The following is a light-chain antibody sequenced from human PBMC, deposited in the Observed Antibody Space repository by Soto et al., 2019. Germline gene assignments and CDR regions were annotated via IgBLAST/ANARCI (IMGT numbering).Light chain of an antibody. CDR2: AAS. V-gene: IGKV1-9*01. CDR3: QQLQSFPLT. Sequence: DIPITQSPYTLSASVGARVTITCRASQGIGIYVAWFQQKPGTAPKLLIYAASTLQSGVPSRFRGSVSGTEFTLTISSLKPEDGATDEGQQLQSFPLTFGGGTKVDIK. J-gene: IGKJ4*01. CDR1: QGIGIY.